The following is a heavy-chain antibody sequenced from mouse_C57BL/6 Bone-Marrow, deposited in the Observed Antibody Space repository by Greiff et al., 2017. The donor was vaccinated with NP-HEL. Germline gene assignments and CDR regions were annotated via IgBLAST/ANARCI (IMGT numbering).Heavy chain of an antibody. Sequence: QVQLQQSGAELVKPGASVKMSCKASGYTFTSYWITWVKQRPGQGLEWIGDIYPGSGSTNYNEKFKSKATLTVDTSSSTAYMQLSSLTSEDSAVYYCATRVGGYDFFDYWGQGTTLTVSS. J-gene: IGHJ2*01. CDR2: IYPGSGST. CDR1: GYTFTSYW. CDR3: ATRVGGYDFFDY. V-gene: IGHV1-55*01. D-gene: IGHD2-2*01.